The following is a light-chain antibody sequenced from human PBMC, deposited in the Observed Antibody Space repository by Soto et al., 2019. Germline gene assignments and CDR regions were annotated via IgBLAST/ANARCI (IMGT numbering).Light chain of an antibody. Sequence: QSALTQPPSASESPGQSVTISCTGTSGDIGTYNSVSWYQQHPDKAPKLMIFDVNQRPSGVPDRFSGSKSGNTASLTVSGLQAEDEADYYCSSSAGVNDVVFGGGTKLTVL. CDR3: SSSAGVNDVV. V-gene: IGLV2-8*01. CDR2: DVN. CDR1: SGDIGTYNS. J-gene: IGLJ2*01.